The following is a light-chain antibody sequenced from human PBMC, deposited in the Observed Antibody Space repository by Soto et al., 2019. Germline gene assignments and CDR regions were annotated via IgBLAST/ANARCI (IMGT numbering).Light chain of an antibody. CDR2: GAS. Sequence: EIVMTQSPATLSVSPGERATLSCRASQSVSTNLAWYQQKPGQAPRLLIYGASTRATGISARFSGSGSGTEFTLTFSSLQSEDFSVHYCQQYNKWPVTFGQGTRLEIK. V-gene: IGKV3-15*01. CDR3: QQYNKWPVT. J-gene: IGKJ5*01. CDR1: QSVSTN.